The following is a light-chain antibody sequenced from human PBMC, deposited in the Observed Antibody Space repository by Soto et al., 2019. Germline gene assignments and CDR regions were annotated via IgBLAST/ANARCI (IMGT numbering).Light chain of an antibody. V-gene: IGLV2-14*01. CDR3: SSYTTSSTYV. J-gene: IGLJ1*01. Sequence: QSALTQPASVSGSPGQSITISCTGTSSDVGSYYVSWYQQHPGKAPKVMIYDVSNRPSGVSYRFSGSKSGNTASLTISGLQAEDEADYYCSSYTTSSTYVFGTGTKLTVL. CDR1: SSDVGSYY. CDR2: DVS.